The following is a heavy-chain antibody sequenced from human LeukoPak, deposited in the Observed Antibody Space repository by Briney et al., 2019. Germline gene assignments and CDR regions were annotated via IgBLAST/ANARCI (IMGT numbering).Heavy chain of an antibody. CDR2: IYYSGST. V-gene: IGHV4-59*08. D-gene: IGHD3-22*01. Sequence: SETLSLTCTVSGGSISSYYWSWIRQPPGKGLEWIGYIYYSGSTNYNPSLKSRVTISVDTSKNQFSLKLSSVTAADTAVYHCASIGFYYDSSGYLWNYWGQGTLVTVSS. CDR1: GGSISSYY. CDR3: ASIGFYYDSSGYLWNY. J-gene: IGHJ4*02.